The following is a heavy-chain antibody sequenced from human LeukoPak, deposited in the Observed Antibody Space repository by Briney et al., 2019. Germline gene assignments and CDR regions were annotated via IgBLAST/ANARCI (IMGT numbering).Heavy chain of an antibody. Sequence: SETLSLTCAVYGGSFSGYYWTWIRQPPGKGLEWIGSIYHSGSTYYNPSLKSRVTISVDTSKNHFSLNLSSATAADTAVYSCASGTSDAFDIWGQGTMVTVSS. CDR3: ASGTSDAFDI. CDR2: IYHSGST. V-gene: IGHV4-34*01. CDR1: GGSFSGYY. J-gene: IGHJ3*02.